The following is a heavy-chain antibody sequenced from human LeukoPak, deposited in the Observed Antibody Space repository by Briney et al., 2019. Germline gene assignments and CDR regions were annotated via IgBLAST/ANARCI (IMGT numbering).Heavy chain of an antibody. CDR2: ISGSGGST. CDR1: GFTVNTND. J-gene: IGHJ6*03. Sequence: GGSLRLSCAASGFTVNTNDMSWVRQAPGKGLEWVSAISGSGGSTYYADSVKGRFTISRDNSKNTLYLQMNSLRAEDTAVYYCAKAGDGTRPKWYYYYYYYMDVWGKGTTVTVSS. CDR3: AKAGDGTRPKWYYYYYYYMDV. V-gene: IGHV3-23*01. D-gene: IGHD2-15*01.